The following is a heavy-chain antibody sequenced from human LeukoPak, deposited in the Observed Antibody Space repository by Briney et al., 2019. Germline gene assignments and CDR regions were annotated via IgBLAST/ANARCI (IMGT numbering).Heavy chain of an antibody. J-gene: IGHJ6*02. Sequence: SETLSLTCAVSGGSFSGYYWSWFRQPPGKGLDWFGEINHSGSTNYNPSLKSRVTLSVDTSTNQFSPKLCSVSAADTAVYYCARVIGYTFYYYYGMDVWGQGTKVTDSS. CDR2: INHSGST. D-gene: IGHD5-24*01. V-gene: IGHV4-34*01. CDR1: GGSFSGYY. CDR3: ARVIGYTFYYYYGMDV.